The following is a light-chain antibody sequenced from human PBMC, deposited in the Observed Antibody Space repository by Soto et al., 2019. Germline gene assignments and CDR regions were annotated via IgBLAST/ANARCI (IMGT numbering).Light chain of an antibody. J-gene: IGLJ1*01. V-gene: IGLV1-51*01. CDR2: DDN. CDR3: GSWDSRLSAYV. Sequence: QSVLTHPPSVSAAPGQKVSISCSGSSSNIGGNSVSWYQQLPGTAPKLLIYDDNKRPSGIPDRFSGSKSGTSATLGITGFQTGDEADYYCGSWDSRLSAYVFGTGTKVNVL. CDR1: SSNIGGNS.